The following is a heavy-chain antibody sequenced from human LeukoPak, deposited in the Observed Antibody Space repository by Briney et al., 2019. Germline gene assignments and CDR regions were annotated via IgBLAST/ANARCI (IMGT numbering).Heavy chain of an antibody. CDR1: GGSISSYY. CDR2: IYYSGST. CDR3: ARLPIYRGSTDAFDI. V-gene: IGHV4-59*08. Sequence: SETLSLTCTVSGGSISSYYWSWIRQPPGKGLEWIGYIYYSGSTNYNPSLKSRVTISVDTSKNQFSLKLSSVPAADTAVYYCARLPIYRGSTDAFDIWGQGTMVTVSS. J-gene: IGHJ3*02. D-gene: IGHD4-23*01.